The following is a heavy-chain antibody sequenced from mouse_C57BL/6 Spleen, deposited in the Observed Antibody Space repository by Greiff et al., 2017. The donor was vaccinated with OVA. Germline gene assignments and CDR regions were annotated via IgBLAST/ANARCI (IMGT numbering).Heavy chain of an antibody. V-gene: IGHV1-81*01. CDR3: AMRDYYGPRGDFDV. Sequence: QVQLQQSGAELARPGASVKLSCKASGYTFTSYGISWVKQRTGQGLEWIGEIYPRSGNTYYNEKFKGKATLTADKSSSTAYMELRSLTSEDSAVYFCAMRDYYGPRGDFDVWGTGTTVTVSS. CDR1: GYTFTSYG. CDR2: IYPRSGNT. D-gene: IGHD1-1*01. J-gene: IGHJ1*03.